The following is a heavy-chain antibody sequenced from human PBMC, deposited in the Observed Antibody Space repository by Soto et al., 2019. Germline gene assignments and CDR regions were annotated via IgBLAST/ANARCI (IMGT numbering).Heavy chain of an antibody. D-gene: IGHD6-6*01. CDR2: INHSGST. V-gene: IGHV4-34*01. Sequence: SETLSLTCAVYGGSFSGYYWSWIRQPPGKGLEWIGEINHSGSTNYNPSLKSRVTISVDTSKNQFSLKLSPVTAADTAVYYCELGGHPYSSSSGPGGPSLEYFDYWGQGTLVTVSS. CDR3: ELGGHPYSSSSGPGGPSLEYFDY. CDR1: GGSFSGYY. J-gene: IGHJ4*02.